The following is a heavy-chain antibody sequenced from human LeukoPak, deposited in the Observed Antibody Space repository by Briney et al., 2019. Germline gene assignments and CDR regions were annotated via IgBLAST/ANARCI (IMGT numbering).Heavy chain of an antibody. D-gene: IGHD5-18*01. CDR2: IKQDGSET. J-gene: IGHJ4*02. CDR3: ARGGSGYSYGKIDS. V-gene: IGHV3-7*01. Sequence: PVGSLRLSCTGSGFNFGDYGLSWFRQAPGKGLEWVANIKQDGSETYCVDSVKGRFTISRDNAKNSLYLQMNSLRDEDTAVYYCARGGSGYSYGKIDSWGQGILVTVSS. CDR1: GFNFGDYG.